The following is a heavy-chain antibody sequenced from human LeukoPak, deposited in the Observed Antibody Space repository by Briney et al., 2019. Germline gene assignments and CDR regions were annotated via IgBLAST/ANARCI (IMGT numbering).Heavy chain of an antibody. CDR3: ASGSYSPADDY. J-gene: IGHJ4*02. V-gene: IGHV3-48*01. CDR2: ISSSSSTI. CDR1: GFTFSSYS. Sequence: PGGSLRLSCAASGFTFSSYSMNWVRQAPGKGLEWVSYISSSSSTIYYADSVKGRFTISRDNAKNSLYPQMNSLRAEDTAVYYCASGSYSPADDYWGQGTLVTVSS. D-gene: IGHD1-26*01.